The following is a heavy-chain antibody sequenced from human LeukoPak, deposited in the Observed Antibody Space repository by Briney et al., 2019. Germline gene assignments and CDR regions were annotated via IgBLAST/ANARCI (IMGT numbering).Heavy chain of an antibody. CDR3: ARASSGGRRIDY. CDR2: INPSGGST. D-gene: IGHD2-15*01. CDR1: GYTFTSYY. J-gene: IGHJ4*02. Sequence: ASVKVSCKASGYTFTSYYMHWARQAPGQGLEWMGIINPSGGSTSYAQKFQGRVTMPRNTSTSTAYMELSSLRSEDTAVYYCARASSGGRRIDYWGQGTLITVSS. V-gene: IGHV1-46*01.